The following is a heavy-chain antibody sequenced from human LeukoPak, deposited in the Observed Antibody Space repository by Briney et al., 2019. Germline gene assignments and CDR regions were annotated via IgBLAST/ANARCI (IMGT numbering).Heavy chain of an antibody. CDR3: ATGSYCTNGVCYSRDYYYGMDV. Sequence: GASVKVSCKVSGYTLTELSMHWVRQAPGKGLEWMGGFDPEDGETIYAQKFQGRVTMTEDTSTDTAYMELSSLRSEDTAAYYCATGSYCTNGVCYSRDYYYGMDVWGQGTTVTVSS. D-gene: IGHD2-8*01. CDR1: GYTLTELS. CDR2: FDPEDGET. J-gene: IGHJ6*02. V-gene: IGHV1-24*01.